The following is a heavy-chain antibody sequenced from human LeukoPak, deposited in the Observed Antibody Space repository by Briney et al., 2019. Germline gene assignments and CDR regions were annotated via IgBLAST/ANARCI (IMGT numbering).Heavy chain of an antibody. Sequence: ASVKVSCKSSGYTFTGYYMHWVRQAPGQGLEWMGWINPNSGGTNYAQKFQGRVTITRDTSISTAYMELSRLRSDDTAVYYCARDLSSWGVLDYWGQGTLVTVSS. D-gene: IGHD6-13*01. CDR1: GYTFTGYY. J-gene: IGHJ4*02. CDR2: INPNSGGT. CDR3: ARDLSSWGVLDY. V-gene: IGHV1-2*02.